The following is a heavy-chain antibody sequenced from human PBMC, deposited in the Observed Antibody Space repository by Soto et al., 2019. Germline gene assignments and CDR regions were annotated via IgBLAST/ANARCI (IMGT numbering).Heavy chain of an antibody. D-gene: IGHD3-22*01. CDR2: VYVDDSDT. V-gene: IGHV5-51*01. Sequence: GESLKLSCKGSGYSFTSYWIAWVRQMPGKGLEWMGIVYVDDSDTKYSPSFEGQVTISADKSLNSAYLQWASLGAEDTAVYYCAKDSNKYSSPLRGRYFDYWGQGIGVTVSS. CDR1: GYSFTSYW. J-gene: IGHJ4*02. CDR3: AKDSNKYSSPLRGRYFDY.